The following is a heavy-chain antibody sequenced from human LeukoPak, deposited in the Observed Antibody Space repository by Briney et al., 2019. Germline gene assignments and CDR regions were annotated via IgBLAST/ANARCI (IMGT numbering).Heavy chain of an antibody. D-gene: IGHD4-23*01. CDR3: ARVSVVRYFDY. J-gene: IGHJ4*02. CDR1: GFTFDDHS. V-gene: IGHV3-9*01. CDR2: ISWNGGAI. Sequence: PGGSLRLSCAASGFTFDDHSMHWVRQAPGKGLEWVAGISWNGGAIGHAASVKGRFTVSSANARNSLYLQMNSLRAEDTAVYYCARVSVVRYFDYWGQGTLVTVSS.